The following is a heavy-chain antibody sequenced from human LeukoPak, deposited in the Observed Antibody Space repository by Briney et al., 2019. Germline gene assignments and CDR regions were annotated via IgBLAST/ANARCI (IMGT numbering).Heavy chain of an antibody. CDR2: INSDGSST. CDR3: AREWGEYSGSYPFDY. CDR1: GFTFSSYW. J-gene: IGHJ4*02. Sequence: PGGSLRLSCAASGFTFSSYWMHWVRQAPGKGLVWVSRINSDGSSTSYADSVKGRFTISRDNAKNTLYLQMNSLRAEGTAVYYCAREWGEYSGSYPFDYWGQGTLVTVSS. D-gene: IGHD1-26*01. V-gene: IGHV3-74*01.